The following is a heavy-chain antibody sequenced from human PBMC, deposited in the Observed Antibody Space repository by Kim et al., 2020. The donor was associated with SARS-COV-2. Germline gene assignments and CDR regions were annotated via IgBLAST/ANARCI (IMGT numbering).Heavy chain of an antibody. D-gene: IGHD2-2*01. CDR3: ARGRFRSSTSCYAY. CDR2: INHSGST. J-gene: IGHJ4*02. CDR1: GGSFSGYY. V-gene: IGHV4-34*01. Sequence: SETLSLTCAVYGGSFSGYYWSWIRQPPGKGLEWIGEINHSGSTNYNPSLKSRVTISVDTSKNQFSLKLSSVTAADTAVYYCARGRFRSSTSCYAYWGQGTLVTVSS.